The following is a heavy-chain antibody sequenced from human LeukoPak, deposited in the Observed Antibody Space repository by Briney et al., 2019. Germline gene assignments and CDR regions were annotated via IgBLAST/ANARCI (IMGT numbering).Heavy chain of an antibody. V-gene: IGHV1-46*01. Sequence: ASVKVSCKASGYTFTSYDINWVRQATGQGLEWMGIINPSGGSTSYTQKFRGRITMTRDTSTSTVYVELSSLRSEDTAVYYCARAYYHASSRYYFPLDYWGQGTLVTVSS. D-gene: IGHD3-22*01. J-gene: IGHJ4*02. CDR1: GYTFTSYD. CDR2: INPSGGST. CDR3: ARAYYHASSRYYFPLDY.